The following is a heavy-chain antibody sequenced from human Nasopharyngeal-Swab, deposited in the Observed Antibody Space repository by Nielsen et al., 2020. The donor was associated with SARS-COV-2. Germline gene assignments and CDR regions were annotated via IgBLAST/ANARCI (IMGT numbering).Heavy chain of an antibody. D-gene: IGHD3-10*01. CDR2: ISFHGKNN. V-gene: IGHV3-30*18. CDR1: GFTFNTYA. J-gene: IGHJ6*02. Sequence: GESLKISCAASGFTFNTYALHWVRQAPGKGLEWVAFISFHGKNNYYVDSVTGRFTISRDNSNNTLYLQMNSLRPEDTAVYYFAKEGPDSGSYYSPDVWCQGTTVTVSS. CDR3: AKEGPDSGSYYSPDV.